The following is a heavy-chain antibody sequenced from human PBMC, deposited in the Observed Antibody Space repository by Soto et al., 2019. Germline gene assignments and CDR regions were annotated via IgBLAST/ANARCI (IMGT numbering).Heavy chain of an antibody. Sequence: QVQLVESGGGLVKPGGSLRLSCVASGFTFSDYYMAWIRQAPGEGLEYISYISISGSSVYYAGSVKGRFTISRDNARNSMYLQMNSLSAEDTAMYYCARVLYGSGTNWFDPWGQGALVTVSS. CDR1: GFTFSDYY. CDR3: ARVLYGSGTNWFDP. V-gene: IGHV3-11*01. CDR2: ISISGSSV. D-gene: IGHD3-10*01. J-gene: IGHJ5*02.